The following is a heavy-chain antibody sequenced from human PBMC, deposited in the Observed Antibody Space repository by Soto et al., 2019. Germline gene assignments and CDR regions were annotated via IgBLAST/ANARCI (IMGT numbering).Heavy chain of an antibody. D-gene: IGHD2-21*02. CDR1: GFTFSSYW. V-gene: IGHV3-7*01. Sequence: EVQLVESGGGLVQPGGSLRLSCAASGFTFSSYWMSWVRQAPGKGLEWVANIKQDGSEKYYVDSVKGRFTISRDNAKNPLNLQRNGLRAEDTAVYYCARDRKVTLPFDYWGQGTLVTVSS. CDR3: ARDRKVTLPFDY. J-gene: IGHJ4*02. CDR2: IKQDGSEK.